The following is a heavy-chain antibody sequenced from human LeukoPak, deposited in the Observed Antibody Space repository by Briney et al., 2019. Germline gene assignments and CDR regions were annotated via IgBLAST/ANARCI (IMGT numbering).Heavy chain of an antibody. Sequence: GASVKVSCKASGYTFTGYYMHWVRQAPGQGLEWMGRTNPNSGGTNYAQKFQGRVTMTRDTSISTAYMELSRLRSDDTAVYYCARDQAGATMEGWGQGTLVTVSS. V-gene: IGHV1-2*06. CDR2: TNPNSGGT. CDR1: GYTFTGYY. CDR3: ARDQAGATMEG. D-gene: IGHD1-26*01. J-gene: IGHJ4*02.